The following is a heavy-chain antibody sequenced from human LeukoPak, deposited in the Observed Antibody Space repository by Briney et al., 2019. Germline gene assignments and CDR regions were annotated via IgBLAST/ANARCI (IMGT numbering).Heavy chain of an antibody. D-gene: IGHD6-19*01. CDR1: GYTFTGYY. CDR2: INPNSGGT. CDR3: ARENSGLGY. V-gene: IGHV1-2*02. J-gene: IGHJ4*02. Sequence: GASVKVSCKASGYTFTGYYMHWVRQAPGQGLEWMGWINPNSGGTNYAQNFQSRVTMTRDTSISIAYMELSRLRSDDTAMYYCARENSGLGYWGQGTLVTVSS.